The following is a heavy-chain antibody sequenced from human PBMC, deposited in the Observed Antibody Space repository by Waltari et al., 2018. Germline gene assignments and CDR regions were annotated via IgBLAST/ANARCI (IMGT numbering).Heavy chain of an antibody. CDR1: GGSISRSAYY. J-gene: IGHJ3*02. V-gene: IGHV4-39*02. Sequence: QLQLQESGPGLVKSSETLSLTCAVSGGSISRSAYYWVWLRQPPGKELEWIGSIYPSGYTYYHASLESRVRVSVDRSSNHFSMTLSSVTAADTAVYYCARRGDWLPLDAFDIWGQGTVVTVSS. CDR2: IYPSGYT. D-gene: IGHD2-15*01. CDR3: ARRGDWLPLDAFDI.